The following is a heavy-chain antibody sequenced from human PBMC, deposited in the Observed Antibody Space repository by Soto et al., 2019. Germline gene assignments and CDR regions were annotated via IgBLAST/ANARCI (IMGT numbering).Heavy chain of an antibody. CDR1: GGSFSGYY. D-gene: IGHD3-3*02. CDR3: ASPKIAFYNWFDP. V-gene: IGHV4-34*01. J-gene: IGHJ5*02. Sequence: SETLSLTSAVYGGSFSGYYWTWIRQPPGTGLEWIGEINHSGSTNYNPSLKSRVTISVDTSKNQFSLKLSSVTAADTAVYYCASPKIAFYNWFDPWGQGTLVTVSS. CDR2: INHSGST.